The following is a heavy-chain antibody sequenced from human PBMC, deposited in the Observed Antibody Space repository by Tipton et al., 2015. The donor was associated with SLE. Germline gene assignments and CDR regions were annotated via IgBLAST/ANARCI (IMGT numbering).Heavy chain of an antibody. J-gene: IGHJ5*02. CDR1: GGSFSGYY. Sequence: TLSLTCAVYGGSFSGYYWSWIRQPPGKGLEWIGEINHSGSTNYNPSLKSRVTISVDTSKNQFSLKLSSVTAADTAVYYCARDNVIAAADPYNWFDPGGQGTLVTVSS. D-gene: IGHD6-13*01. CDR3: ARDNVIAAADPYNWFDP. CDR2: INHSGST. V-gene: IGHV4-34*01.